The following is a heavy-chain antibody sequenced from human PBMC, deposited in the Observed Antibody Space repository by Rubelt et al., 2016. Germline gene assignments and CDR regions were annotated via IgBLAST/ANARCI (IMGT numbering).Heavy chain of an antibody. D-gene: IGHD3-3*01. J-gene: IGHJ4*02. V-gene: IGHV3-15*01. CDR3: TTDSFGFDY. Sequence: IKSKTDGGTTDYAAPVKGRFTISRDDSKNTLYLQMNSLKTEDTAVYYCTTDSFGFDYWGQGTLVTVSS. CDR2: IKSKTDGGTT.